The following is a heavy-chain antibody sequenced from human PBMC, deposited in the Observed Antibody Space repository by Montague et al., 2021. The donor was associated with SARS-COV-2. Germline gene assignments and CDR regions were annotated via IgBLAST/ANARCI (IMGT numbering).Heavy chain of an antibody. J-gene: IGHJ5*02. CDR1: GFTFSSYA. CDR3: AKGFTYYFASGSYPNYFDP. D-gene: IGHD3-10*01. Sequence: SLRLSCAASGFTFSSYAMIWVRQAPGKGLEWVSTISSTGGSTYYADSMKGRFIISRDNSRNTVYMQMNNLRAEDTAVYYCAKGFTYYFASGSYPNYFDPWGQGTLVSVSS. V-gene: IGHV3-23*01. CDR2: ISSTGGST.